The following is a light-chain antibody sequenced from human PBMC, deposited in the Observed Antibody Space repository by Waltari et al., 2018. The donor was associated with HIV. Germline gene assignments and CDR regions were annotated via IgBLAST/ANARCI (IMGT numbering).Light chain of an antibody. V-gene: IGLV3-21*02. CDR3: QVWDSSSDHRGVV. CDR2: DDS. CDR1: NIGSKS. Sequence: SYVLTQPPSVSVAPGQTARMTCGGNNIGSKSVHWYQQSPGQAPVLVVYDDSDRPSGIPERFSGSNSGNTATLTISRVEAGDEADYYCQVWDSSSDHRGVVFGGGTNLTVL. J-gene: IGLJ2*01.